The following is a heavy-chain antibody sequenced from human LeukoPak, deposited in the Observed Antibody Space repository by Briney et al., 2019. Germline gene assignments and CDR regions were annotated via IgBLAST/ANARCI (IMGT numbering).Heavy chain of an antibody. V-gene: IGHV1-46*01. CDR1: GYTFTSYY. J-gene: IGHJ3*02. CDR3: ARDLSSSGYPKNDAFDI. D-gene: IGHD3-22*01. Sequence: ASVKVSCKASGYTFTSYYMHWVRQAPGQGLEWMGIINPSGGSTSYAQRFQGRVTMTRDTSTSTVYMELSSLRSEDTAVYYCARDLSSSGYPKNDAFDIWGQGTMVTVSS. CDR2: INPSGGST.